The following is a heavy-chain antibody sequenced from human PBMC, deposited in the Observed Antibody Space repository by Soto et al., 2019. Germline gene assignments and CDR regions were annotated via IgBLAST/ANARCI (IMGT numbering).Heavy chain of an antibody. V-gene: IGHV1-3*01. CDR3: ARDSGSP. J-gene: IGHJ5*02. Sequence: ASVKVSCKASGYTFSNFAMHWVRQAPGQRLEWMGWINAGNCNTKYSQKFQGRITITRDTSASTAYMELSSLRSEDTAVYYCARDSGSPWGPGTLVTSPQ. D-gene: IGHD3-10*01. CDR1: GYTFSNFA. CDR2: INAGNCNT.